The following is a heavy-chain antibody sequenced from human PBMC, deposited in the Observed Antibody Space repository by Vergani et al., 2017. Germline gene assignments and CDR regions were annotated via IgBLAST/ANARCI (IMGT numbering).Heavy chain of an antibody. J-gene: IGHJ4*02. D-gene: IGHD3-10*01. CDR2: IYTSGSN. Sequence: QVQLQESGPGLVKPSQTLSLTCTVSGGSISSGSYYWSWIRQPAGEGLEWIGRIYTSGSNNYNPSLKSRVTISVDTSKNQFSLKLGSVTAADTAVYYCAGNEITMVRGVVDYWGQGTLVTVSS. CDR1: GGSISSGSYY. V-gene: IGHV4-61*02. CDR3: AGNEITMVRGVVDY.